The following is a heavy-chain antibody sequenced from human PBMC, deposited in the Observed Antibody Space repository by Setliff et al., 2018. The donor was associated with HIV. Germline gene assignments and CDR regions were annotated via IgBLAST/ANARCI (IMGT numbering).Heavy chain of an antibody. Sequence: GGSLRLSCAASGFNVSSNYMSWVRQAPGKGLECVSVIYSNGETYHADSVKGRFTISRDNSMDTLYLQMNSLRVEDTAVYYCAFDSRGYFSDPLDSWGQGTPVTVSS. D-gene: IGHD3-22*01. CDR1: GFNVSSNY. CDR2: IYSNGET. J-gene: IGHJ4*02. V-gene: IGHV3-53*01. CDR3: AFDSRGYFSDPLDS.